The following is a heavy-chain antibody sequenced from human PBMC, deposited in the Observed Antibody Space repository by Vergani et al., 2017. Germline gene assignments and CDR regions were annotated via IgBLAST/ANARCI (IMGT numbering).Heavy chain of an antibody. D-gene: IGHD3-3*01. V-gene: IGHV4-59*01. Sequence: QVQLQESGPGLVKPSETLSLTCTVSGGSISSYYWSWIRPPPGKGLEWIGYIYYSGSTNYNPSLKSRVTISVDTSKNQFSLNLSSVTAADTAVYYCARFATLWSGNYRKNAFDIWGQGTMVTVSS. J-gene: IGHJ3*02. CDR3: ARFATLWSGNYRKNAFDI. CDR1: GGSISSYY. CDR2: IYYSGST.